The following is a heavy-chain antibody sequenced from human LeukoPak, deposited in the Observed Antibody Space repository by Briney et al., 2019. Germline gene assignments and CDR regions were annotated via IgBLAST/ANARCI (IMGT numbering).Heavy chain of an antibody. CDR2: IYYSGST. V-gene: IGHV4-39*01. Sequence: SETLSLTCTVSGGSISSSSYYWGWIRQPPGKGLEWIGSIYYSGSTHYNPSLRSRVTISVDTSKNEFSLKLSSVTAADTAVYYCARNNTLMMYPRGGEDKGFDYWGQGTLVTVSS. J-gene: IGHJ4*02. CDR3: ARNNTLMMYPRGGEDKGFDY. D-gene: IGHD2-8*01. CDR1: GGSISSSSYY.